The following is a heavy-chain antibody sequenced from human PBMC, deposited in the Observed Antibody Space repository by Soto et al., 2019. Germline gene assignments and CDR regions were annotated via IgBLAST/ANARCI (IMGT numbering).Heavy chain of an antibody. CDR1: GGSIAGGDYY. CDR2: IYSSGTT. Sequence: PSETLSLTCTVFGGSIAGGDYYWAWIRQPPGRGLEWIGYIYSSGTTYYNPSLKGRLTISLAQSQASMKLTPATATDKGVYYCDRGYYESSDYYVGRTAFEYRGQGARVTVSS. J-gene: IGHJ4*02. CDR3: DRGYYESSDYYVGRTAFEY. D-gene: IGHD3-22*01. V-gene: IGHV4-30-4*01.